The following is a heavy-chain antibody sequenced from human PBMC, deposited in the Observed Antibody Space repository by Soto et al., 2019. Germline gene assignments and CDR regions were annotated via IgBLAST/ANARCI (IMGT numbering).Heavy chain of an antibody. V-gene: IGHV3-33*06. CDR2: IWYDGSNK. CDR1: GFTFSSYG. Sequence: HPGGSLRLSCAASGFTFSSYGMHWVRQAPGKGLEWVAVIWYDGSNKYYADSVKGRFTISRDNSKDTLYLQMNSLRAEDTAIYYCAKASVWYPYFDSWGQGTLVTVSS. D-gene: IGHD6-13*01. J-gene: IGHJ4*02. CDR3: AKASVWYPYFDS.